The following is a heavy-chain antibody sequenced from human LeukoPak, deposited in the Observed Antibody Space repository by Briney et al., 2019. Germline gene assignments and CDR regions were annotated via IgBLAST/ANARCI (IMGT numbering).Heavy chain of an antibody. CDR2: ISWNSGNI. CDR3: TKDEGYGEMGGAFDI. D-gene: IGHD3-10*01. CDR1: GFTFDDYA. J-gene: IGHJ3*02. V-gene: IGHV3-9*01. Sequence: GGSLRLSCAVSGFTFDDYAMHWVRQAPGKGLEWVSGISWNSGNIAYADSVKGRFTISRDNAKNSLYLQMNSLRIEDTALYYCTKDEGYGEMGGAFDIWGQGTMVSVSS.